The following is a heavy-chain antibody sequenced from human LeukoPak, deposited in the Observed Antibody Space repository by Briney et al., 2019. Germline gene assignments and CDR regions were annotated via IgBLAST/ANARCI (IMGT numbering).Heavy chain of an antibody. V-gene: IGHV5-51*01. CDR3: ARSRDSSGYYYLI. CDR2: IYPDDSES. D-gene: IGHD3-22*01. Sequence: GESLKISCVASGYSFTNYWIGWVRQMPGKGLEGMGIIYPDDSESKYSPSFQGQVTLSAHKSISTAYRQCSSLQPSDTAMYYFARSRDSSGYYYLIWGQGTLVTVSS. J-gene: IGHJ4*02. CDR1: GYSFTNYW.